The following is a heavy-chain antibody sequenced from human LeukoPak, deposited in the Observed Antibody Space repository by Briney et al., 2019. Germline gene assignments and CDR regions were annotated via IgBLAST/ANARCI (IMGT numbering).Heavy chain of an antibody. Sequence: GRSLRLSCAASGFTFDDYAMFWVRQAPEKGLEWVSGISWDSKNIGYAASVKGRFTISRDNAKNSLHLQLSSLRAEDTAFYYCARGNRDSSGFYYYYGMDVWGQGTTVTVSS. V-gene: IGHV3-9*01. J-gene: IGHJ6*02. D-gene: IGHD6-19*01. CDR3: ARGNRDSSGFYYYYGMDV. CDR1: GFTFDDYA. CDR2: ISWDSKNI.